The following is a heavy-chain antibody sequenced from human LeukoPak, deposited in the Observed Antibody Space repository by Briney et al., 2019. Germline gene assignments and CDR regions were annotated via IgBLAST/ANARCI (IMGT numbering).Heavy chain of an antibody. CDR3: ARTTSFCTNGVCYGPLFDY. CDR2: ISSSSSYI. D-gene: IGHD2-8*01. Sequence: GGSLRLSCAASGFTFSSYAMSWVRQAPGKGLEWVSSISSSSSYIYYADSVKGRFTISRDNAKNSLYLQMNSLRAEDTAVYYCARTTSFCTNGVCYGPLFDYWGQGTLVTVSS. CDR1: GFTFSSYA. J-gene: IGHJ4*02. V-gene: IGHV3-21*01.